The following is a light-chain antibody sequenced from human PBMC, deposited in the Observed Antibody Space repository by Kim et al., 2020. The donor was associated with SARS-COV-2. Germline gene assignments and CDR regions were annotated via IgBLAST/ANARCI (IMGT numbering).Light chain of an antibody. CDR2: EVS. CDR3: QSFDSSLSGPV. Sequence: SITCSCTGTSSDVGSYNLVSWYHQHPGKAPKLMIYEVSKWPSGVSNRFSGSKSGNTASLTISGLQAEDEADYYCQSFDSSLSGPVFGGGTQLTVL. V-gene: IGLV2-23*02. CDR1: SSDVGSYNL. J-gene: IGLJ3*02.